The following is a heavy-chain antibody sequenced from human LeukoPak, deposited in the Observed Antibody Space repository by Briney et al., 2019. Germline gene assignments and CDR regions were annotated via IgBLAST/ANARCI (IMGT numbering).Heavy chain of an antibody. CDR3: ARQDEYNYGFDF. Sequence: SETLSLTCTVSGASISSSGYFWGWVRQPPGKGLEWIVSIYYAGSPYYNPSLKSRVTISADRSKNQFSLKLTSVTAPDTAVYYCARQDEYNYGFDFWGQGTLVTVSS. CDR1: GASISSSGYF. CDR2: IYYAGSP. V-gene: IGHV4-39*01. J-gene: IGHJ4*02. D-gene: IGHD5-18*01.